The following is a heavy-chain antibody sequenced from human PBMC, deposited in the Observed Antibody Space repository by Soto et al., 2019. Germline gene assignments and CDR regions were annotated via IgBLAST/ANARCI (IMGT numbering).Heavy chain of an antibody. D-gene: IGHD6-13*01. Sequence: SVKVSCKASGGTFSSYAISWVRQAPGQGLEWMGGIIPIFGTANYAQKFQGRVTITADESTSTAYMELSSLRSEDTAVYYCARDPSIAAAGTGFDPWGQGTLVTVSS. CDR1: GGTFSSYA. J-gene: IGHJ5*02. CDR3: ARDPSIAAAGTGFDP. CDR2: IIPIFGTA. V-gene: IGHV1-69*13.